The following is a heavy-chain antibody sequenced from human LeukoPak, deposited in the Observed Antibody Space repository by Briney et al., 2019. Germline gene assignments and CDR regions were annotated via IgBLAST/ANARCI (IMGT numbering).Heavy chain of an antibody. V-gene: IGHV3-30*03. D-gene: IGHD6-19*01. CDR1: GFTFSSYG. CDR2: ISYDGSNK. J-gene: IGHJ4*02. Sequence: QPGRSLRLSCAASGFTFSSYGMHWVRQAPGKGLEWVAVISYDGSNKYYADSVKGQFTISRDNSKNTLYLQMNSLRAEDTAVYYCARGVGVAGTYYFDYWGQGTLVTVSS. CDR3: ARGVGVAGTYYFDY.